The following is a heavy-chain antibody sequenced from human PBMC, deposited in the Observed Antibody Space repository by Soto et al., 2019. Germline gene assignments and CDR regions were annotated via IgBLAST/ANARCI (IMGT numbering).Heavy chain of an antibody. CDR1: GFTFGDYT. CDR2: IRSKAYATTT. Sequence: EVQLVESGGGVVKPGRSLRLSCATSGFTFGDYTMTWFRQAPGKGLEWVAFIRSKAYATTTTYAASVKGRFTISRDDSKRIAFLQMNSLKTDDTAVYYCTRERWDYGDPQWYFDLWGRGTLVTVSS. V-gene: IGHV3-49*05. J-gene: IGHJ2*01. D-gene: IGHD4-17*01. CDR3: TRERWDYGDPQWYFDL.